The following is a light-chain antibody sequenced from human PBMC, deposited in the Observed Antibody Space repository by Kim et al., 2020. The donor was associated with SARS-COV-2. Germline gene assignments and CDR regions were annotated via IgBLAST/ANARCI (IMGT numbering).Light chain of an antibody. CDR2: RDS. V-gene: IGLV3-9*01. Sequence: VDLGQTARITCGGNNIGSKNVHRYQQKPGQAPVLVIYRDSNRPSGIPERFSGSNSGNTATLTISRAQAGDEADYYCQVWDSSTAVFGGGTQLTVL. CDR3: QVWDSSTAV. CDR1: NIGSKN. J-gene: IGLJ2*01.